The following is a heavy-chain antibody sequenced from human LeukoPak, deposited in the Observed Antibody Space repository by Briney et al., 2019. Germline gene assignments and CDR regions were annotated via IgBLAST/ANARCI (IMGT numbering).Heavy chain of an antibody. CDR3: AGFSKREGYDRNFDY. D-gene: IGHD5-24*01. CDR1: GFTVSSNY. CDR2: IYSGGST. J-gene: IGHJ4*02. V-gene: IGHV3-66*02. Sequence: GGSLRLSCAASGFTVSSNYMSWVRQAPGKGLEWVSVIYSGGSTYYADSVKGRFTISRDNSKNTLYLQMNSLRAEDTAVYYCAGFSKREGYDRNFDYGGQGTLVTVSS.